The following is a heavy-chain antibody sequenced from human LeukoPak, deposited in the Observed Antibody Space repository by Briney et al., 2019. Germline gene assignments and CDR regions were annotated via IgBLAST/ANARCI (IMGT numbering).Heavy chain of an antibody. CDR1: GFTFSSNG. D-gene: IGHD6-25*01. V-gene: IGHV3-30*03. J-gene: IGHJ6*03. CDR3: ARVFSFTAYYMDV. Sequence: GGSLRLSCTASGFTFSSNGMHWVRQAPGKGLEWVAVISYDGSNKHYADSVKGRFTISRDNSKNTLYLQMNSLRAEDTAVYYCARVFSFTAYYMDVWGKGTTVTVSS. CDR2: ISYDGSNK.